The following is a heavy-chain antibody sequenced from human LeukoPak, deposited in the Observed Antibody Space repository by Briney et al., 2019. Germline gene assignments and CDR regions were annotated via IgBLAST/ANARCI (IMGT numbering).Heavy chain of an antibody. CDR3: ARDLHSGSYEDAFDI. CDR1: GFTFSSYS. J-gene: IGHJ3*02. CDR2: ITSSSTYI. V-gene: IGHV3-21*01. D-gene: IGHD1-26*01. Sequence: GSLRLSCAASGFTFSSYSMKWVRPAPGKGLEWVSSITSSSTYIYYADSVKGRFTISRDNAENSLYLQMNSLRAEDTAVYYCARDLHSGSYEDAFDIWGQGTMVTVSS.